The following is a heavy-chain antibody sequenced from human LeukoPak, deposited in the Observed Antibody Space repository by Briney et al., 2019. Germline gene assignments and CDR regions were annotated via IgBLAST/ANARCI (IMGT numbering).Heavy chain of an antibody. V-gene: IGHV1-2*02. J-gene: IGHJ4*02. Sequence: ASVRVSCKASGYSFSTYGITWVRQAPGQGLEWMGWINPNSGGTNYAQKFQGRVTMTRDTSISTAYMELSRLRSDDTAVYYCARGYYYGSGGSPDYWGQGTLVTVSS. CDR2: INPNSGGT. D-gene: IGHD3-10*01. CDR3: ARGYYYGSGGSPDY. CDR1: GYSFSTYG.